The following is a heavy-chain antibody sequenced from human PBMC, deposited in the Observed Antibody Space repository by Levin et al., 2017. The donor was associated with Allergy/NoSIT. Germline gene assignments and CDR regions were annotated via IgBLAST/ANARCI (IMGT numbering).Heavy chain of an antibody. CDR3: VRGTPQTAPRGDWFDP. V-gene: IGHV3-33*01. J-gene: IGHJ5*02. Sequence: PGESLKISCAASGFISSGFGMHWVRQAPGKGLEWVAVIWYDGSNKHYGDSVKGRFTISRDNPKNTLYLQMNSLRVEDTAVYYCVRGTPQTAPRGDWFDPWGQGTLVAVSS. D-gene: IGHD1-1*01. CDR1: GFISSGFG. CDR2: IWYDGSNK.